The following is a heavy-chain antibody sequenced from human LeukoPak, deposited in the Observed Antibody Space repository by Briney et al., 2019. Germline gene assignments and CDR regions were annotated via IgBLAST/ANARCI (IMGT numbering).Heavy chain of an antibody. CDR3: ARLNVLNNSVLHHFDR. J-gene: IGHJ4*02. Sequence: PSETLSLTCTVSGGSISSYYWSWIRQHPGKGLEWIGYIYYSGSTYYNPSLKSRVTISVDTSKNQFSLKLSSVTAADTAVYYCARLNVLNNSVLHHFDRWGQGTLVTVSS. V-gene: IGHV4-59*06. CDR1: GGSISSYY. D-gene: IGHD1/OR15-1a*01. CDR2: IYYSGST.